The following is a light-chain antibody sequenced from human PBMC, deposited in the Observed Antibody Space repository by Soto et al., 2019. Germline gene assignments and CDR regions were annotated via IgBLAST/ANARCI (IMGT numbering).Light chain of an antibody. Sequence: EIVLTQSPATLSLSPGERATLSCRASQSVPKAYLVGYQHKSGQAPSHLIHGASSRATGIPDRSSGSGSGTDFTLTISGLQPEYVGVYYCEQGSISTLSSGGGTQVEIK. CDR1: QSVPKAY. CDR3: EQGSISTLS. V-gene: IGKV3-20*01. CDR2: GAS. J-gene: IGKJ4*01.